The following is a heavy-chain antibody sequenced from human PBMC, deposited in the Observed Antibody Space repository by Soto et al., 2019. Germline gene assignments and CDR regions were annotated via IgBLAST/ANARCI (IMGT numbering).Heavy chain of an antibody. CDR2: ISGSGGST. CDR1: GFTFSSYA. CDR3: AKPPTGVGGSGWYFDL. V-gene: IGHV3-23*01. J-gene: IGHJ2*01. D-gene: IGHD3-10*01. Sequence: PGGSLRLSCAASGFTFSSYAMSWVRQAPGKGLEWVSAISGSGGSTYYADSVKGRFTISRDNSKNTLYLQMNSLRAEDTAVYYCAKPPTGVGGSGWYFDLWGRGTLVTVSS.